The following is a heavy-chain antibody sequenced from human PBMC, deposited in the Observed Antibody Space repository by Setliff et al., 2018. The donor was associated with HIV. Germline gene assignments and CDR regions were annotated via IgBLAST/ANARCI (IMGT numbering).Heavy chain of an antibody. CDR3: ARDGNYWSHLFAFSLYSYYMDV. D-gene: IGHD3-3*01. J-gene: IGHJ6*03. Sequence: GGSLRLSCAASGFTFGHYGMHWVRQAPGKGLEWVAAIWYDGSNKYYGDSVRGRFSISRDESKNTVYLHMYSLKVEETAVYFCARDGNYWSHLFAFSLYSYYMDVRGKGTTVTVSS. V-gene: IGHV3-33*01. CDR2: IWYDGSNK. CDR1: GFTFGHYG.